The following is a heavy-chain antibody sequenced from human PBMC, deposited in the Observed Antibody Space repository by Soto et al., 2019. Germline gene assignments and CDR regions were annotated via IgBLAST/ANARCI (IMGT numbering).Heavy chain of an antibody. CDR2: IYLGGSI. CDR1: GASISTYY. J-gene: IGHJ6*02. D-gene: IGHD6-13*01. Sequence: SETLSLTCSVSGASISTYYWTWIRQTPGKGLEWIGYIYLGGSINHNPSFKSRVIISVDTSKNQFSLKLRSVTAADTAVYYCARDTATGTGVYYFYGMDVWGQGTTVTVCS. V-gene: IGHV4-59*01. CDR3: ARDTATGTGVYYFYGMDV.